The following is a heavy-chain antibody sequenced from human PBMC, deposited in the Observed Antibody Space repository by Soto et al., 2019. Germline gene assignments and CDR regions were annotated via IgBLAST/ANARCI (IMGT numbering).Heavy chain of an antibody. V-gene: IGHV4-4*02. Sequence: PSETLSLTCALSGGSISSVNWWTWVRQPPGKGLEWSGEIYHSGSTNYNPSLKSRVTISVDKSKNQFSLKLSSVTAADTAVYYCARLGYCTNGVCHTTFDYWGQGTLVTVSS. D-gene: IGHD2-8*01. CDR3: ARLGYCTNGVCHTTFDY. J-gene: IGHJ4*02. CDR1: GGSISSVNW. CDR2: IYHSGST.